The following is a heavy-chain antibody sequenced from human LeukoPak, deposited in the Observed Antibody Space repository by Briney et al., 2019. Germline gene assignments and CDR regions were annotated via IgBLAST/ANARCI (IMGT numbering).Heavy chain of an antibody. D-gene: IGHD1-26*01. CDR3: ARIDTTLDAFDI. J-gene: IGHJ3*02. CDR1: GGSISSYY. V-gene: IGHV4-59*01. CDR2: VYYSGST. Sequence: SETLSLTCSVSGGSISSYYWNWIRQPPGKGLEWIGYVYYSGSTNYNPSLKSRVTISVDTSKNQFSLKLSSVTAADTAVYYCARIDTTLDAFDIWGQGTMVTVSS.